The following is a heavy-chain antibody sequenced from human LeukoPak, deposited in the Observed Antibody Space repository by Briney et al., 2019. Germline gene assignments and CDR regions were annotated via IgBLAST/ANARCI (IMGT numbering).Heavy chain of an antibody. V-gene: IGHV3-48*01. CDR3: AKGGSSWYGDAFDI. CDR1: GFTFSSYS. J-gene: IGHJ3*02. Sequence: GSLRLSCAASGFTFSSYSMNWVRQAPGKGLEWVSYISSSGSTIYYADSVKGRFTISRDNSKNTLYLQMNSLRAEDTAVYYCAKGGSSWYGDAFDIWGQGTMVTVSS. CDR2: ISSSGSTI. D-gene: IGHD6-13*01.